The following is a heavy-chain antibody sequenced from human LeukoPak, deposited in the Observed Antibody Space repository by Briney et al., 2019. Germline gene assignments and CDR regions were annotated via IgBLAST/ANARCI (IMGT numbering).Heavy chain of an antibody. CDR2: INHSGST. D-gene: IGHD3-22*01. Sequence: PSETLSLTCAVYGGAFSGYYWSWIRQPPGKGLEWIGEINHSGSTTYNPSLKSRVTISVDTSKNQFSLKLSSVTAADTAVYYCARELYSSGYHDAFDIWGQGTMVTVSS. CDR3: ARELYSSGYHDAFDI. CDR1: GGAFSGYY. J-gene: IGHJ3*02. V-gene: IGHV4-34*01.